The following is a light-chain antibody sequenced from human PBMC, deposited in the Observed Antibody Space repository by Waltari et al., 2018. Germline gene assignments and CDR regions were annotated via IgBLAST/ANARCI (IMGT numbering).Light chain of an antibody. J-gene: IGKJ2*01. V-gene: IGKV1-5*03. CDR1: QSINSW. CDR2: KAS. CDR3: QQYNTYSFT. Sequence: DIQMTQSPSTLSASVGDRVTITCRASQSINSWLAWYQQKPGKAPNLLIYKASSLESGVPSRFDGSGSGTEFTLSISSLQPDDFATYYCQQYNTYSFTFGQGTKLEIK.